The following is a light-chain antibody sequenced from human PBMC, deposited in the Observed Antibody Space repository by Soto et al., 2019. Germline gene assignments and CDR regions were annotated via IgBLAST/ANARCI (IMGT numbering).Light chain of an antibody. J-gene: IGLJ2*01. Sequence: QSALTQPASVSGSPGQSITISCTGTSSHVGDFNYVSWYQQYPGKAPKVMIYDVSIRPSGISNRFSGSKSGNTASLTISGLQAEDEAQYYCSTDTGSTVVFGGGTKLTVL. CDR2: DVS. CDR3: STDTGSTVV. V-gene: IGLV2-14*03. CDR1: SSHVGDFNY.